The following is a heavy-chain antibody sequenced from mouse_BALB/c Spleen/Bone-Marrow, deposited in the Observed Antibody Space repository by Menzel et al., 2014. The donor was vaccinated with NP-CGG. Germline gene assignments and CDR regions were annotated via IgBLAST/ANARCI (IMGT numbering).Heavy chain of an antibody. CDR2: IDPANGNS. D-gene: IGHD2-1*01. J-gene: IGHJ3*01. Sequence: EVKLMESGAELVKPGASVKLSCTASIFNIKDIYMHWVKERPEQGLEWIGRIDPANGNSIYDPKFQDKATITADTSSNTAYLQLSGLTSEDTAVYYCTRGGNYGWFAYWGQGTLVTVSA. CDR1: IFNIKDIY. CDR3: TRGGNYGWFAY. V-gene: IGHV14-3*02.